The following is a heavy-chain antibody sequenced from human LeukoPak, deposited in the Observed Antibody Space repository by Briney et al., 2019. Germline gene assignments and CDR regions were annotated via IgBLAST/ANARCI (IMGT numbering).Heavy chain of an antibody. Sequence: GGSLRLSCAASGFTFSSYAMSWVRQAPGKGLEWVSIISGSGDSAYSADSMKGRFTISRDNSKNILYLQMDTLRAEDTAVYYCAKALGAICGTGCSSRYFDCWGQGTLVTVFS. CDR3: AKALGAICGTGCSSRYFDC. J-gene: IGHJ4*02. V-gene: IGHV3-23*01. D-gene: IGHD2-21*02. CDR2: ISGSGDSA. CDR1: GFTFSSYA.